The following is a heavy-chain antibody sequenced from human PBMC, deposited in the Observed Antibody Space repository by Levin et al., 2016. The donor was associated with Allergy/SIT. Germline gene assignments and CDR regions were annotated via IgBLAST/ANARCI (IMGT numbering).Heavy chain of an antibody. Sequence: SETLSLTCTVSGGSISSGGYYWSWIRQHPGKGLEWIGYIYYSGSTHYNPSLESRITISVDTSKNQFSLNLSSVTAADTAVYYCARVSSVVIPGWLDYWGQGTLVTVSS. V-gene: IGHV4-31*03. CDR2: IYYSGST. CDR1: GGSISSGGYY. CDR3: ARVSSVVIPGWLDY. D-gene: IGHD4-23*01. J-gene: IGHJ4*02.